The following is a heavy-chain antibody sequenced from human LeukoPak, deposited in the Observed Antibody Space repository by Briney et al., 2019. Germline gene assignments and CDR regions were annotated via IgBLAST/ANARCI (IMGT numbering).Heavy chain of an antibody. CDR1: GYTFTSYG. V-gene: IGHV1-18*01. J-gene: IGHJ4*02. CDR3: ARLSGGSYYDYFDY. CDR2: ISAYNGNK. Sequence: ASVKVSCKASGYTFTSYGISWVRQAPGQGLEWMGWISAYNGNKNYAQKLQGRVTMTTDTSTSTAYMELRSLRSDDTAVYYCARLSGGSYYDYFDYWGQGTLVTVSS. D-gene: IGHD1-26*01.